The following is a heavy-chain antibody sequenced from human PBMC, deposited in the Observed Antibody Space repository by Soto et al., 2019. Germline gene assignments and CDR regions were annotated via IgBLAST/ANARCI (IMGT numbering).Heavy chain of an antibody. V-gene: IGHV1-3*01. Sequence: ASVKVSCKASGYTFTSYAMHWVRQAPGQRLEWMGWINAGNGNTKYSQKFQGRVTITRDTSASTAYMELSSLRSEDTAVYYCEIRCSSSGLVDYWGQGTLVTVSS. J-gene: IGHJ4*02. CDR2: INAGNGNT. CDR1: GYTFTSYA. CDR3: EIRCSSSGLVDY. D-gene: IGHD6-6*01.